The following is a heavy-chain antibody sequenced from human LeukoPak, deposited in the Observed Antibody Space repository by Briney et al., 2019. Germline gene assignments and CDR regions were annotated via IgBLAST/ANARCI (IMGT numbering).Heavy chain of an antibody. CDR1: GYSISSPYF. Sequence: SETLSLTCTVSGYSISSPYFWGWIRQPPGKGLEWIGSIHHSGSTYYNPSLKGRVTISVDTSKNQFSLKLNSVTAADTAIYYCARVYVWGRYRPFLFDSWGQGALVTVSS. V-gene: IGHV4-38-2*02. CDR2: IHHSGST. D-gene: IGHD3-16*02. J-gene: IGHJ4*02. CDR3: ARVYVWGRYRPFLFDS.